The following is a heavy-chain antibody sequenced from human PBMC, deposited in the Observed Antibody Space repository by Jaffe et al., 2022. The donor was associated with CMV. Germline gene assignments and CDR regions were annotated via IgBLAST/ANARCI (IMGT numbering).Heavy chain of an antibody. D-gene: IGHD3-16*02. V-gene: IGHV3-48*03. J-gene: IGHJ4*02. CDR1: GFTFSSYE. CDR3: ARGVRLGELSQRPAYY. Sequence: EVQLVESGGGLVQPGGSLRLSCAASGFTFSSYEMNWVRQAPGKGLEWVSYISSSGSTIYYADSVKGRFTISRDNAKNSLYLQMNSLRAEDTAVYYCARGVRLGELSQRPAYYWGQGTLVTVSS. CDR2: ISSSGSTI.